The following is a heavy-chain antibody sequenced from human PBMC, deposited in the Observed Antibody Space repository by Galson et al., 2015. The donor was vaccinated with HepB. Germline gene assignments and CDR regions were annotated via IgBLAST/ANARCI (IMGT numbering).Heavy chain of an antibody. CDR2: IYYTGTT. Sequence: TLSLTCAVFGGSTSSNTYYWSWIRQPPGRGLEWIGSIYYTGTTYYNPSLKSRVTISLDTSKNHFSLRLRSVTAADTAVYYCARHVGESGSYGMDVWGQGTTVSVSS. D-gene: IGHD2-15*01. J-gene: IGHJ6*02. CDR1: GGSTSSNTYY. CDR3: ARHVGESGSYGMDV. V-gene: IGHV4-39*01.